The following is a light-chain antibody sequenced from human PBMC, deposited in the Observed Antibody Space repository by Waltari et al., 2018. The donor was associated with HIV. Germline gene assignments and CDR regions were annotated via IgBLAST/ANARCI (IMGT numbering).Light chain of an antibody. J-gene: IGLJ2*01. Sequence: QSALTQPASVSGSPGQSITISCTGPSCDIGPYKPVTWDQQHPGKAPKLMIYDVSNRPSGVSNRFSGSKSGNTASLTISGLQAEDEADYYCSSYTSSSTPVVFGGGTKLTVL. CDR2: DVS. V-gene: IGLV2-14*01. CDR1: SCDIGPYKP. CDR3: SSYTSSSTPVV.